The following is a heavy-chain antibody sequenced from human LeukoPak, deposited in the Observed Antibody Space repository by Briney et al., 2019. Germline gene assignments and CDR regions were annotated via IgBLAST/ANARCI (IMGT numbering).Heavy chain of an antibody. J-gene: IGHJ5*02. CDR1: GGSISSYY. V-gene: IGHV4-4*07. CDR3: ARDDHYGDYPNWFDP. CDR2: IYTSGST. D-gene: IGHD4-17*01. Sequence: SETLSLTCTVSGGSISSYYWSWIRQPARKGLEWIGRIYTSGSTNYNPSLKSRVTMSVDTSKNQFSLKLSSVTAADTAVYYCARDDHYGDYPNWFDPWGQGTLVTVSS.